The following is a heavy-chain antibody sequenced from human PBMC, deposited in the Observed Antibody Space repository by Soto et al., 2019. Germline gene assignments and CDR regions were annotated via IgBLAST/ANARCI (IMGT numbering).Heavy chain of an antibody. J-gene: IGHJ4*02. V-gene: IGHV3-30-3*01. Sequence: QVQLVESGGGVVQPGRSLRLSCAASGFTFSSYAMHWVRQAPGKGLEWVAVISYDGSNKYYADSVKGRFTISRDNSKNTLYLQMNSLRAEDTAVYYCASPEYYYDSSGYYYVNWGQGTLVTVSS. CDR3: ASPEYYYDSSGYYYVN. D-gene: IGHD3-22*01. CDR1: GFTFSSYA. CDR2: ISYDGSNK.